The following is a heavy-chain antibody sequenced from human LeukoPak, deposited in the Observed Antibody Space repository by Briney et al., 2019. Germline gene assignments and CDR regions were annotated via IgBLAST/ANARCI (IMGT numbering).Heavy chain of an antibody. V-gene: IGHV3-66*01. CDR2: IYSRGTT. J-gene: IGHJ4*02. CDR3: AREPPGIAGSVSGG. Sequence: GGSLRLSCKASGFTVTNNYINWVRQAPGKGPDRVALIYSRGTTNYADSVKDRFTISRDNSKNTLYLQMTNVSVEDTAVYYCAREPPGIAGSVSGGWGQGTLVTVSS. CDR1: GFTVTNNY. D-gene: IGHD6-13*01.